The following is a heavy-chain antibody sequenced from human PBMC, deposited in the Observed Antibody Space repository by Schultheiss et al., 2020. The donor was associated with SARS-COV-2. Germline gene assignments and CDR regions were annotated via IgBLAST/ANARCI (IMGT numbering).Heavy chain of an antibody. CDR1: GGSINPYY. CDR3: ARDRGYQLYYYYGMDV. D-gene: IGHD2-2*01. J-gene: IGHJ6*02. CDR2: INYSGST. V-gene: IGHV4-59*01. Sequence: GSLRLSCTVSGGSINPYYWSWIRQPPGKGLEWIGYINYSGSTNYILSLKSRVTISVDTSKNQFSLKLSSVTAADTAVYYCARDRGYQLYYYYGMDVWGQGTTVTVSS.